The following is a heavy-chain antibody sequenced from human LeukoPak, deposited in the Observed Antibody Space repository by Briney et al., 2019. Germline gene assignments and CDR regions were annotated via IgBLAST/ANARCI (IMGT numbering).Heavy chain of an antibody. D-gene: IGHD1-14*01. CDR3: ANKPAGFDP. CDR2: ISSSSSTI. J-gene: IGHJ5*02. Sequence: PGGSLRLSCAASGFTFSSYSINWVRQAAGKGLEWVSYISSSSSTINYADSVKGRFTISRDNSKNTLYLQMNSLRAEDTAVYYCANKPAGFDPWGQGTLVTVSS. V-gene: IGHV3-48*01. CDR1: GFTFSSYS.